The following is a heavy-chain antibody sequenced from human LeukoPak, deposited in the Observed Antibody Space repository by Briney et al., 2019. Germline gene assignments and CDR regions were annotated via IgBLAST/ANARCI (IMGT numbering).Heavy chain of an antibody. CDR2: ITGTGSQLDDV. CDR3: ARETGFADAFDF. Sequence: GGSLRLACAASGFKFSVYTMNWVRQAPGSGLQWVSRITGTGSQLDDVEYADSVKGRFTISRDNGKDSLFLEMRGLRVEDTGIYFCARETGFADAFDFWGRGTLVTVSS. V-gene: IGHV3-21*03. J-gene: IGHJ3*01. CDR1: GFKFSVYT.